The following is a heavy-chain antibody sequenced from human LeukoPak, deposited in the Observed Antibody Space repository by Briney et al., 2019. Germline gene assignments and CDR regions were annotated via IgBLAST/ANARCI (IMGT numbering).Heavy chain of an antibody. CDR1: GFTFSSYA. CDR2: ISYDGSNK. J-gene: IGHJ6*02. D-gene: IGHD3-16*01. CDR3: ARGGHWAKDYYYGMDV. V-gene: IGHV3-30-3*01. Sequence: GGSLRLSWAASGFTFSSYAMHWVRQAPGKGLEWVAVISYDGSNKYYADSVKGRFTISRDNSKNTLYLQMNSLRAEDTAVYYCARGGHWAKDYYYGMDVWGQGTTVTVSS.